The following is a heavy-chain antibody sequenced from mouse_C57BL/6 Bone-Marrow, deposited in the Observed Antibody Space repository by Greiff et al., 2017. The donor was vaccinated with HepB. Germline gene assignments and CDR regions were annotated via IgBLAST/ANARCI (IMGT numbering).Heavy chain of an antibody. Sequence: QVQLQQSGPGLVQPSQSLSITCTVSGFSLTSYGVHWVRQSPGKGLEWLGVIWSGGSTDYNAAFISRLSISKDNSKSQVFFKMNSLQADDTAIYYCARKGEFYGSSPMDDWGQGTSVTVSS. CDR3: ARKGEFYGSSPMDD. J-gene: IGHJ4*01. CDR1: GFSLTSYG. CDR2: IWSGGST. V-gene: IGHV2-2*01. D-gene: IGHD1-1*01.